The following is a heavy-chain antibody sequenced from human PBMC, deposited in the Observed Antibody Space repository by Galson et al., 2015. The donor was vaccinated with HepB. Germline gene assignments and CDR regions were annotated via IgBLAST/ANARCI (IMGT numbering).Heavy chain of an antibody. V-gene: IGHV3-48*01. J-gene: IGHJ3*02. CDR1: GFTFSSYS. Sequence: SLRLSCAASGFTFSSYSMNWVRQAPGKGLEWVSYISSSSSTIYYADSVKGRFTISRDNAKNSLYLQMNSLRAEDTAVYYCASMGYDILTGYYTVDAFDIWGQGTMVTVSS. CDR3: ASMGYDILTGYYTVDAFDI. D-gene: IGHD3-9*01. CDR2: ISSSSSTI.